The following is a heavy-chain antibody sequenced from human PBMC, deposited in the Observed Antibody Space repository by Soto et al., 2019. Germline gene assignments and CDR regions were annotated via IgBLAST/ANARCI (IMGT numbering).Heavy chain of an antibody. CDR2: ISDRSSYI. J-gene: IGHJ4*02. CDR3: VRQTTVVPYYFDY. V-gene: IGHV3-21*01. D-gene: IGHD4-17*01. Sequence: AGGSLRLSCAASGFTFDRYSMNWVRQTPGKGLEWVSSISDRSSYIYYADSLKGRFTISRDNTKNSLYLQMNSVRAEDTAVYYCVRQTTVVPYYFDYWGQGTMVTVSS. CDR1: GFTFDRYS.